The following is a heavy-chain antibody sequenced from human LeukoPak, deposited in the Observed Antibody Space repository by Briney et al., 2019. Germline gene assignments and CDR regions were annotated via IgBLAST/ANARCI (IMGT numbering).Heavy chain of an antibody. CDR3: AKDDRAYGSGGAFDI. CDR1: GFTFSSYA. CDR2: ISGSGGST. V-gene: IGHV3-23*01. D-gene: IGHD3-10*01. J-gene: IGHJ3*02. Sequence: GGPLRLSCAASGFTFSSYAMSWVRQAPGKGLEWVSAISGSGGSTYYADSVKGRFTISRDNSKNTLYLQMNSLRAEDTAVYYCAKDDRAYGSGGAFDIWGQGTMVTVSS.